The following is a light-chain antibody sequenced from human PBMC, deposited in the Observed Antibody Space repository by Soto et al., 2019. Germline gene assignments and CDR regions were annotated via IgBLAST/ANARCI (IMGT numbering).Light chain of an antibody. CDR1: QSISTH. V-gene: IGKV3-11*01. CDR3: QQRSDLPPWT. Sequence: EIVLTQSPATLSLSPGEGATLSCRASQSISTHLAWYQQRPGQAPRLLIYDASHRATGIPARFSGSGSGTDCTLTIDSLEPEDFAVYYCQQRSDLPPWTFGQGPKVEIK. J-gene: IGKJ1*01. CDR2: DAS.